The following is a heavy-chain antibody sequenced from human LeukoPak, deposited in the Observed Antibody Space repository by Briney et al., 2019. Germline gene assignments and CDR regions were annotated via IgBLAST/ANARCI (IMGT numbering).Heavy chain of an antibody. V-gene: IGHV4-59*08. Sequence: PSETLSLTCTVSGGSISSYYWSWIRQPPGKGLEWIGYIYYSGSTNYNPSLKSRVTISVDTSKNQFSLKLSSVTAADTAVHYCARLLGMGATTGFWFDPWGQGTLVTVSS. CDR3: ARLLGMGATTGFWFDP. J-gene: IGHJ5*02. CDR1: GGSISSYY. D-gene: IGHD1-26*01. CDR2: IYYSGST.